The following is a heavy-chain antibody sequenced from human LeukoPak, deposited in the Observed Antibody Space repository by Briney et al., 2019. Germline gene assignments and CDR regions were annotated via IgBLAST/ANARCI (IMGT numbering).Heavy chain of an antibody. CDR3: ARAHSSSWYSFVRY. CDR2: INAGNGNT. V-gene: IGHV1-3*01. CDR1: GYTFTSYA. J-gene: IGHJ4*02. Sequence: GASVKVSCKASGYTFTSYAMHWVRQAPGQRLEWMGWINAGNGNTKYSQKFQGRVTITRDTSASTAYMELSSLRFEDTAVYYCARAHSSSWYSFVRYWGQGTLVTVSS. D-gene: IGHD6-13*01.